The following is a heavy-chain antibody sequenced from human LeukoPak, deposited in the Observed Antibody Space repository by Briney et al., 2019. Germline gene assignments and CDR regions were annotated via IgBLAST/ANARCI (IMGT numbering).Heavy chain of an antibody. CDR2: IYYSGST. Sequence: SETLSLTCTVSGGSISSSSYYWGWIRQPPGKGLERIGSIYYSGSTYYNPSLKSRVTLSVDTSKTQFSLKLSSVTAADTAVYYCASLDIVVVPAALDYWGQGTLVTVSS. V-gene: IGHV4-39*01. J-gene: IGHJ4*02. CDR3: ASLDIVVVPAALDY. D-gene: IGHD2-2*03. CDR1: GGSISSSSYY.